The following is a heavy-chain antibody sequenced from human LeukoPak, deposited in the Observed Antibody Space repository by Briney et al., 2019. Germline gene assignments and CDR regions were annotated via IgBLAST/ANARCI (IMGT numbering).Heavy chain of an antibody. D-gene: IGHD6-19*01. Sequence: GGSLRLSCAASGFTFSSYSMNWVRQAPGKGLEWVSSISSSSSYIYYADSVKGRFTISRDNAKNSLYLQMNSLRAEDTAVYYCARGGSSGWYLHWGQGTLVTVSS. CDR3: ARGGSSGWYLH. J-gene: IGHJ4*02. CDR1: GFTFSSYS. CDR2: ISSSSSYI. V-gene: IGHV3-21*01.